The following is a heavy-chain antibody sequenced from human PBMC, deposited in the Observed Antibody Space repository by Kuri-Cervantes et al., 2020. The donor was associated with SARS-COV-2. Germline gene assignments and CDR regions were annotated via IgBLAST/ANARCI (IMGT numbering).Heavy chain of an antibody. CDR1: GFTFSSYW. CDR2: ISSSSSTI. CDR3: ARDPYCSSTSCYTGYYYYGMDV. V-gene: IGHV3-48*01. D-gene: IGHD2-2*02. Sequence: GESLKISCAASGFTFSSYWMNWVRQAPGKGLEWVSYISSSSSTIYYADSVKGRFTISRDNAKNSLYLQMNSLRAEDTAVYYCARDPYCSSTSCYTGYYYYGMDVWGQGTTVNVSS. J-gene: IGHJ6*02.